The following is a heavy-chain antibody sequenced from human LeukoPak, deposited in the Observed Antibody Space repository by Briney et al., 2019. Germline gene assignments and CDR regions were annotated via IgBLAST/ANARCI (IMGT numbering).Heavy chain of an antibody. V-gene: IGHV4-39*07. CDR1: GGSISSNTYF. J-gene: IGHJ4*02. CDR3: ARRGPYSSSSFDY. CDR2: IRYSGST. D-gene: IGHD6-13*01. Sequence: SETLSLTCNVSGGSISSNTYFWGWIRRPPGKGLEWIGSIRYSGSTYYNPSLKSRVTISVDTSKNQFSLKLSSVTAADTAVYYCARRGPYSSSSFDYWGQGTLVTVSS.